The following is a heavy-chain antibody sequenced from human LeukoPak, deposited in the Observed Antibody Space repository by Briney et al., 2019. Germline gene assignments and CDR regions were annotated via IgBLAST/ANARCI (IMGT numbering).Heavy chain of an antibody. D-gene: IGHD6-13*01. J-gene: IGHJ4*02. CDR1: GGSISSYY. CDR2: IYYSGST. V-gene: IGHV4-59*08. Sequence: SETLSLTCTVSGGSISSYYWSWLRQPPGKGLEWIGYIYYSGSTNYNPSLKSRVTMSVDTSKNQFSLNLTSVTTADTAVYYCARGSSWYYFDYWGQGTLVTVSS. CDR3: ARGSSWYYFDY.